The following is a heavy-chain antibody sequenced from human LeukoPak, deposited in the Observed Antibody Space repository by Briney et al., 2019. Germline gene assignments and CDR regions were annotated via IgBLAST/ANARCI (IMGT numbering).Heavy chain of an antibody. CDR3: ARGQGITIFGVVIKSSNWFDP. J-gene: IGHJ5*02. D-gene: IGHD3-3*01. Sequence: SETLSLTCAVYGGSFSGYYWSWIRQPPGKGLEWTGEINHSGSTNYNPSLKSRVTISVDTSKNQFSLKLSSVTAADTAVYYCARGQGITIFGVVIKSSNWFDPWGQGTLVTVSS. V-gene: IGHV4-34*01. CDR2: INHSGST. CDR1: GGSFSGYY.